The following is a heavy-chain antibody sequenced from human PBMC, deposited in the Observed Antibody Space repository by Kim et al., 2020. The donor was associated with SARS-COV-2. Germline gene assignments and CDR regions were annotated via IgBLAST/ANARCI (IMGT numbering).Heavy chain of an antibody. Sequence: SVKVSCKASGGTFSSYAISWVRQAPGQGLEWMGGIIPIFGTANYAQKFQGRVTITADESTSTAYMELSSLRSEDTAVYYCARAVNPYCSGGSCNWFDPWGQGTLVTVSS. CDR3: ARAVNPYCSGGSCNWFDP. V-gene: IGHV1-69*13. J-gene: IGHJ5*02. CDR1: GGTFSSYA. D-gene: IGHD2-15*01. CDR2: IIPIFGTA.